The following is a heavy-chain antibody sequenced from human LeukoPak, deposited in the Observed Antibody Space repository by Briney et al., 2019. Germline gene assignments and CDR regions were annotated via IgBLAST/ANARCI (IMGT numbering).Heavy chain of an antibody. CDR1: GFTFSSCS. V-gene: IGHV3-48*04. CDR3: ARDGGRGEATEDY. Sequence: GGSLRLSCAASGFTFSSCSMNWVRQAPGKGLEWVSYISSSSSTIYYADSVKGRFTISRDNAKNSLYLQMNSLRAEDTAVYYCARDGGRGEATEDYWGQGTLVTVSS. D-gene: IGHD3-16*01. CDR2: ISSSSSTI. J-gene: IGHJ4*02.